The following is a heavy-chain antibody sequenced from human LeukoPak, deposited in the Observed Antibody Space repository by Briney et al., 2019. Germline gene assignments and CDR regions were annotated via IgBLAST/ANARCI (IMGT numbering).Heavy chain of an antibody. Sequence: ASVKVSCKASGYTFTSYYIHWVRQAPGQGLAWMGISNPSGGSTRNAQRFQGRVTMTSDTSTRTVYLELSSLRSEDTAVYYCTREAGYGDFDYWGQGTLVTVSS. D-gene: IGHD4-17*01. J-gene: IGHJ4*02. CDR3: TREAGYGDFDY. CDR1: GYTFTSYY. CDR2: SNPSGGST. V-gene: IGHV1-46*01.